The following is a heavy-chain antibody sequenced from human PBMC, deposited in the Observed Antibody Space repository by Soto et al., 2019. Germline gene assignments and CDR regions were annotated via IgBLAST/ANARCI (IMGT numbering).Heavy chain of an antibody. D-gene: IGHD6-13*01. V-gene: IGHV5-51*01. CDR3: ARGLGEAAAGTGDY. Sequence: PGESLKISGKGSGYSFTIYWIGWVRQMPGKGLEWTGIIYPGDSDTRYSPSLQGQVTISADKSISTAYLQWSSLKASDTAMYYCARGLGEAAAGTGDYWGQGTLVTVSS. J-gene: IGHJ4*02. CDR2: IYPGDSDT. CDR1: GYSFTIYW.